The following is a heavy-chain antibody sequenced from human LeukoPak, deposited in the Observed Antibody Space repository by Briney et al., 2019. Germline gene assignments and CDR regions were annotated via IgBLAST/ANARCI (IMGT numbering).Heavy chain of an antibody. V-gene: IGHV4-34*01. CDR2: INHSGST. J-gene: IGHJ6*03. CDR1: GGSFSGYY. CDR3: AKESIVYYYYYMDV. D-gene: IGHD3-16*02. Sequence: SETLSLTCAVYGGSFSGYYWSWIRQPPGKGLEWIGEINHSGSTNYNPSLKSRVTISVDTSKNQFSLKLSSVTAADTAVYYCAKESIVYYYYYMDVWGKGTTVTVSS.